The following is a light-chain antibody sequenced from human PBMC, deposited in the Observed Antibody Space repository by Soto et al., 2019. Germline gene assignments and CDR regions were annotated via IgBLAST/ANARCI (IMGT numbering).Light chain of an antibody. CDR3: QQSYSTLWT. V-gene: IGKV1-39*01. CDR2: AAS. J-gene: IGKJ1*01. Sequence: IQMTQSPSSLSASVGDRVTITCRASQSISSYLNWYQQKPGKAPKLLIYAASSLQSGVPSRFSGSGSGTEFTLTISSLQPADFATYYCQQSYSTLWTFGQGTKVEIK. CDR1: QSISSY.